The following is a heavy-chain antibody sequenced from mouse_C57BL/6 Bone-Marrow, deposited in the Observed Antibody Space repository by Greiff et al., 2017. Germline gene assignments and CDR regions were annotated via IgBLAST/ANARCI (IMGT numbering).Heavy chain of an antibody. Sequence: QVQLQQSGPGLVQPSQSLSITCTVSGFSLTSYGVHWVRQSPGKGLEWLGVIWSGGSTDYNAAFISRLSISKDNSKSQVFFKMNSLQADDTAINYCARKGIDGYYWYFDVWGTGTTVTVSS. V-gene: IGHV2-2*01. D-gene: IGHD2-3*01. CDR1: GFSLTSYG. CDR3: ARKGIDGYYWYFDV. CDR2: IWSGGST. J-gene: IGHJ1*03.